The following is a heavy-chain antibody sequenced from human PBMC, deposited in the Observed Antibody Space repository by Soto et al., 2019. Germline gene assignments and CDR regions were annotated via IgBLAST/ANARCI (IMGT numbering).Heavy chain of an antibody. CDR2: IYYSGST. J-gene: IGHJ4*02. CDR1: GGSISSGGYY. CDR3: ARGRDSSGYYYVGFDY. Sequence: QVQLQQWGAGLLKPSETLSLTCAVYGGSISSGGYYWSWIRQHPGKGLEWIGYIYYSGSTYYNPSLKSRVTISVDTSKNQFSLKLSSVTAADTAVYYCARGRDSSGYYYVGFDYWGQGTLVTVSS. V-gene: IGHV4-31*11. D-gene: IGHD3-22*01.